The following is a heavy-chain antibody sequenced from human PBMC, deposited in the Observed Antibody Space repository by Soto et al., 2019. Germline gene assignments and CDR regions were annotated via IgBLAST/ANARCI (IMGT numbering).Heavy chain of an antibody. CDR3: TGGFCTGSTCYSGYFQP. V-gene: IGHV3-73*02. Sequence: EVQLVQSGGGLVQPGGSLKLSCAASGFTFSGSTVHWVRQASGEGLQWVGRIRSKANDYATTYIASVKGRFTISRDDSRNTAYLQMSDLKTEATAVYYCTGGFCTGSTCYSGYFQPWGQGALVTVFS. D-gene: IGHD2-15*01. J-gene: IGHJ1*01. CDR1: GFTFSGST. CDR2: IRSKANDYAT.